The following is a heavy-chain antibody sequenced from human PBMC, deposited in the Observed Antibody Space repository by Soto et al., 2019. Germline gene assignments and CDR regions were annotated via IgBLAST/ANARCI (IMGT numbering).Heavy chain of an antibody. J-gene: IGHJ3*02. D-gene: IGHD3-10*01. CDR3: ARVSTALIKSAFDI. V-gene: IGHV1-69*06. CDR2: IIPIFGTA. Sequence: QVQLVQSGAEVKKPGSSVKVSCKASGGTFSSYAISWVRQAPGQGLEWMGGIIPIFGTANYAQKFQGRVTITADKSPSAAYMELSSMRSEDTAVYYCARVSTALIKSAFDIWGQGTMVTVSS. CDR1: GGTFSSYA.